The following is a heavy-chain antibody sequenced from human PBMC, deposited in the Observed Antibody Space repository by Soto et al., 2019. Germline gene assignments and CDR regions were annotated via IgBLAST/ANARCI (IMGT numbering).Heavy chain of an antibody. CDR1: GGSVSSGSYY. CDR3: ASLQSYGSGWFDP. V-gene: IGHV4-61*01. D-gene: IGHD3-16*02. CDR2: IDYSGST. J-gene: IGHJ5*02. Sequence: PSETLSLTCTVSGGSVSSGSYYWSWIRQPPGKGLEWIGYIDYSGSTKYIPSLKSRLTISLHTSKNQFSLKLSSVTAADTAVYYCASLQSYGSGWFDPWGQGTLVTVSS.